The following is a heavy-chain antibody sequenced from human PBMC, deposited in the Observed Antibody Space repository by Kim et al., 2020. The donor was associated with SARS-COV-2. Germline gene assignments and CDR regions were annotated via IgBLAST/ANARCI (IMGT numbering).Heavy chain of an antibody. CDR3: ARSGTGTALYYYYYGMDV. CDR1: GGSISSYY. CDR2: IYTSGST. J-gene: IGHJ6*02. D-gene: IGHD1-7*01. V-gene: IGHV4-4*07. Sequence: SETLSLTCTVSGGSISSYYWSWIRQPAGKGLEWIGCIYTSGSTNYNPSLKSRVTMSVDTSKNQFSLKLSSVTAADTAVYYCARSGTGTALYYYYYGMDVWGQGTTVTVSS.